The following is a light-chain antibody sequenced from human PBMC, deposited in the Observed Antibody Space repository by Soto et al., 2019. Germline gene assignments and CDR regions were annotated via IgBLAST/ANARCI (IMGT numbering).Light chain of an antibody. CDR2: SAS. J-gene: IGKJ1*01. V-gene: IGKV3-15*01. CDR3: QQYAGWPWT. CDR1: QSISDT. Sequence: IVMTQSPVTLSVSPVERVTLSCRASQSISDTLAWYQQKPGQPPRLLIHSASTRATGIPARFSGSGSGTDFTLTISSLQSEDFAVYYCQQYAGWPWTFGQGTKVDIK.